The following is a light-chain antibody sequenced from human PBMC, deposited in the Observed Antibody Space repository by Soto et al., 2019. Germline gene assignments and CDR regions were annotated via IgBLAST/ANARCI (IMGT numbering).Light chain of an antibody. CDR2: GAS. CDR3: QQYQTFSPYT. J-gene: IGKJ2*01. Sequence: AIQMTQSPSSLSASVGDRVTITCRASQGIGDELGWYQQKPGKAPRLLVYGASTLQSGVPSRFSGSGSGTEFTLTISSVQPDDFASYYCQQYQTFSPYTFGQGTQLEIK. V-gene: IGKV1-6*01. CDR1: QGIGDE.